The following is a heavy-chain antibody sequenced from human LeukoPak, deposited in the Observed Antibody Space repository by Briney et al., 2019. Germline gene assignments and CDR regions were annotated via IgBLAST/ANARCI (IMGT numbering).Heavy chain of an antibody. CDR2: INHSGST. CDR1: GGSSSGYS. CDR3: ARDPKYSSGVY. Sequence: SETLSLTCAVYGGSSSGYSWSWIRQPPGKGLEWIGEINHSGSTNYNPSLKSRVTMSMDTSKNQFSLKLSSVTAADTAVYYCARDPKYSSGVYWGQGTLVTVSS. V-gene: IGHV4-34*01. J-gene: IGHJ4*02. D-gene: IGHD6-19*01.